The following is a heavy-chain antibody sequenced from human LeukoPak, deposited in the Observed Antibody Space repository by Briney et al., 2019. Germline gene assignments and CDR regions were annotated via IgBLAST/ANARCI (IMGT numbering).Heavy chain of an antibody. Sequence: ASVKVSCKASGYTFTGYYMHWVRQAPGQGLEWMGWINPNSGGTNYAQKFQGRVTMTRDTSISTAYMELSRLRSDDTAVYYCARALYYYDGEGPVWFDPWGQGTLVTVSS. CDR1: GYTFTGYY. D-gene: IGHD3-22*01. CDR3: ARALYYYDGEGPVWFDP. J-gene: IGHJ5*02. V-gene: IGHV1-2*02. CDR2: INPNSGGT.